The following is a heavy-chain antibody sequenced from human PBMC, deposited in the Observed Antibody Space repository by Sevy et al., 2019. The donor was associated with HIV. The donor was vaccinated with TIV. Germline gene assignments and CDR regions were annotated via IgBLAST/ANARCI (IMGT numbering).Heavy chain of an antibody. D-gene: IGHD5-12*01. CDR2: INPSGGST. CDR3: AIPGFSGYDGVDQ. Sequence: ASVKVSCKASGYTFTSYSIHWVRQAPGQGLEWMGIINPSGGSTTYAQMFQGRVTLTRDKSTSTVLLELSSLRSDDTAVYYCAIPGFSGYDGVDQWGQGTLVTVSS. J-gene: IGHJ4*02. V-gene: IGHV1-46*01. CDR1: GYTFTSYS.